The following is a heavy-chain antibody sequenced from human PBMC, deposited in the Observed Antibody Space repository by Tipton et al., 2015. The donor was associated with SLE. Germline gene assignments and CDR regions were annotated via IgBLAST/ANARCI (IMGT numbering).Heavy chain of an antibody. Sequence: TLSLTCLVSGDSITSGGYSWSWIRQNPGMGLEWIGCISYSGGTFYNPSLKSRLTISVDTSKNQFSLKLSSVTAADTAVYFCARRQRGYAMYFDPWGHGTLVTVSS. CDR1: GDSITSGGYS. J-gene: IGHJ5*02. V-gene: IGHV4-31*03. CDR3: ARRQRGYAMYFDP. CDR2: ISYSGGT. D-gene: IGHD2-8*01.